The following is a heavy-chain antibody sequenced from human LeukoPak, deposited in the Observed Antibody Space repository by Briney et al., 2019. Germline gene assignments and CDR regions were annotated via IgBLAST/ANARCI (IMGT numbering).Heavy chain of an antibody. CDR3: APRIAAAGTPTGFDY. CDR1: GFIFTTYA. J-gene: IGHJ4*02. V-gene: IGHV3-23*01. D-gene: IGHD6-13*01. Sequence: GGSLRLSCAASGFIFTTYAMSWVRQAPGKGLEWVSAISGSGGSTYYADSVKGRFTISRDNSKNTLYLQMNSLRAEDTAVYYCAPRIAAAGTPTGFDYWGQGTLVTVSS. CDR2: ISGSGGST.